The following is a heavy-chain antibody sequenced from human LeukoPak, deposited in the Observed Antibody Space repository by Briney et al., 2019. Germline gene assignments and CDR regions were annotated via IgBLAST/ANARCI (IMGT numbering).Heavy chain of an antibody. J-gene: IGHJ4*02. Sequence: GGSLRLSCAASGFKFNTYWMSWVRQAPGKGLEWVANIKQDGSEKYYVDSVKGRLTISRDNAKNSLYLQMNSLRAEDTAVYYCAREYCSSTSCFFDYWGQGTLVTVSS. V-gene: IGHV3-7*01. D-gene: IGHD2-2*01. CDR2: IKQDGSEK. CDR3: AREYCSSTSCFFDY. CDR1: GFKFNTYW.